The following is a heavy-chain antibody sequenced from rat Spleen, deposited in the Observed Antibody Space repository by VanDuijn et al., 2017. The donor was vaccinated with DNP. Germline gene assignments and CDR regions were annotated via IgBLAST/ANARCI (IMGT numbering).Heavy chain of an antibody. D-gene: IGHD4-2*01. CDR3: ATFEERDA. J-gene: IGHJ4*01. Sequence: EVQLVESGGDFVQPGRSLRLSCAASGFTFSAYNMAWVRQAPKKALEWVATITYDGSRTYYRDSVKGRFTISRANSKSTLFLQMDSLRSEDTATYYCATFEERDAWGQGTSVTVSS. CDR1: GFTFSAYN. V-gene: IGHV5S10*01. CDR2: ITYDGSRT.